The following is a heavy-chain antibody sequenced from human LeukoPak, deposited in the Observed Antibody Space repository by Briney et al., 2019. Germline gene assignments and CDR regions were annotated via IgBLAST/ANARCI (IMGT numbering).Heavy chain of an antibody. V-gene: IGHV4-34*01. D-gene: IGHD6-6*01. Sequence: SETLSLTCAVYGGSFSGYYWSWIRQPPGKGLEWIGEINHSGSTNYNPSLKSRVTISVDTSKNQFSLKLSSVTAADTAVYYCARCSYSSSYFDYWGQGTLVTVSS. J-gene: IGHJ4*02. CDR3: ARCSYSSSYFDY. CDR2: INHSGST. CDR1: GGSFSGYY.